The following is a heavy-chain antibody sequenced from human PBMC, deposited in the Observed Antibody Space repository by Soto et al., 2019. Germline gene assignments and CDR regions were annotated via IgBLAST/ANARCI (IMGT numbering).Heavy chain of an antibody. D-gene: IGHD5-18*01. Sequence: PGGSLRLSCAASGFTFSSIDMTWVRQAPGKGLEWVSVIYSGGSTYYADSVKGRFTISRDNSKNTLYLQMNSLRAEDTAVYYCARGPRGYSYGYLGYWGQGTLVTVSS. J-gene: IGHJ4*02. CDR2: IYSGGST. CDR1: GFTFSSID. V-gene: IGHV3-53*01. CDR3: ARGPRGYSYGYLGY.